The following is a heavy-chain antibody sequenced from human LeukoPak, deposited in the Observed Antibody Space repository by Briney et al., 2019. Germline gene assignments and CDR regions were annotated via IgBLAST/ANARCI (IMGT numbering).Heavy chain of an antibody. J-gene: IGHJ4*02. Sequence: GASVKVSCKVSGFTLSELSMHWVRQAPGKGLEWMGGFDPEDGETIYAQKFQGRVTMTGDKSIDTAYMELNNLRSSDTAAYYCATAIAVAETYYFDYWGQGTLVTVSS. V-gene: IGHV1-24*01. CDR2: FDPEDGET. CDR3: ATAIAVAETYYFDY. D-gene: IGHD6-19*01. CDR1: GFTLSELS.